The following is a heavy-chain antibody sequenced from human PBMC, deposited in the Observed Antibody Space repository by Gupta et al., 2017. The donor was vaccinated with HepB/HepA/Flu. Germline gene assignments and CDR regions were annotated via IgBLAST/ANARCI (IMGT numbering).Heavy chain of an antibody. Sequence: EVQLVESGGGLVQPGRSLRLSCAASGFTFDDYAMHWVRPAPGKGLEWVSGISWNSGSIGYADSVKGRFTISRDNAKNSLYLQMNSLRAEDTALYYCARYIAAAGTALDAFDIWGQGTMVTVSS. J-gene: IGHJ3*02. CDR2: ISWNSGSI. V-gene: IGHV3-9*01. CDR3: ARYIAAAGTALDAFDI. D-gene: IGHD6-13*01. CDR1: GFTFDDYA.